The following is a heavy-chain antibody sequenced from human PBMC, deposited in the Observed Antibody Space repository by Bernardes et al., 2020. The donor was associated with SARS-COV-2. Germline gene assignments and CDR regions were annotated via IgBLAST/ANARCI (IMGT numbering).Heavy chain of an antibody. J-gene: IGHJ4*02. CDR1: GFIFSDYY. CDR3: ARGEYSYGPRHPIDY. V-gene: IGHV3-11*01. Sequence: GGSLRLSCAASGFIFSDYYMSWIRQAPGKGLEWVSYISSSGGTKYYADSVKGRFTISRDNTKNSLFLQMNSLRAEDTAVYYCARGEYSYGPRHPIDYWGQGTLVTVSS. D-gene: IGHD5-18*01. CDR2: ISSSGGTK.